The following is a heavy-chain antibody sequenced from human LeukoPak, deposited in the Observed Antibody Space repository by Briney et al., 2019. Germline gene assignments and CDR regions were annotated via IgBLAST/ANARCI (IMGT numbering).Heavy chain of an antibody. CDR1: GGSISSYY. CDR3: ASLGGTYDY. D-gene: IGHD1-26*01. CDR2: ISDSGNT. V-gene: IGHV4-59*08. J-gene: IGHJ4*02. Sequence: SEALSLTCTASGGSISSYYWSWVRQPPAKGMEGIGYISDSGNTNYNPSLKSRVTISRDTSKNKVSLKMRFVTAADTAVYFCASLGGTYDYWGQGTLVTVSS.